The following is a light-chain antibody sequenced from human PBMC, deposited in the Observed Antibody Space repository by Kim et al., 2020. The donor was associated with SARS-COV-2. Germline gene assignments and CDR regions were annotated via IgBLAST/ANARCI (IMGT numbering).Light chain of an antibody. CDR3: QHRSTWIT. CDR2: DAS. CDR1: QSVGTY. V-gene: IGKV3-11*01. J-gene: IGKJ5*01. Sequence: EIVLTQSPATLSLSPGEGATLSCRASQSVGTYLAWYQQKPGQAPRLLIYDASNRATGIPARFSGSGSGTDFTLTISSLEPEDFAVYYCQHRSTWITFGRGTRLEIK.